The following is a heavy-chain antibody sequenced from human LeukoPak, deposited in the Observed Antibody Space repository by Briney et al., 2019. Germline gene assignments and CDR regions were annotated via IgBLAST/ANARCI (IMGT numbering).Heavy chain of an antibody. CDR2: ISYDGSNK. CDR1: GFTFSSYG. V-gene: IGHV3-30*03. CDR3: ATTGAFDY. J-gene: IGHJ4*02. Sequence: PGGSLRLSCAASGFTFSSYGMHWVRQAPGKGLEWVAVISYDGSNKYYADSVKGRFTISRDNSKNTLYLQMNSLRAEDTAVYYCATTGAFDYWGQGTLVTVSS. D-gene: IGHD2-8*02.